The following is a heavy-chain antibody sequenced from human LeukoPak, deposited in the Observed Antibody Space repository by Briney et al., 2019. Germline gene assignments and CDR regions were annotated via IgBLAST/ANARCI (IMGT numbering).Heavy chain of an antibody. CDR3: ARDQGPAQGYYYYGMDV. J-gene: IGHJ6*02. V-gene: IGHV4-4*02. CDR1: GGSISSSNW. Sequence: SGTLSLTCAVSGGSISSSNWWSWVRQPPGKGLEWIGEIYHSGSTNYNPSLKSRVTISVDKSKNQFSLKLSSVTAADTAVYYCARDQGPAQGYYYYGMDVWGQGTTVTVSS. CDR2: IYHSGST.